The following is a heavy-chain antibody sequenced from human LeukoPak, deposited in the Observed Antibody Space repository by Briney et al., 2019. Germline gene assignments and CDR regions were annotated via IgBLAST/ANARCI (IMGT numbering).Heavy chain of an antibody. CDR1: GYTFTNYD. V-gene: IGHV1-8*01. D-gene: IGHD4-17*01. Sequence: GASVKVSCKASGYTFTNYDVNWVRQAAGQGLEWMGWVSPNSGNTGYAQRFQGRITMTRDTSKTTAYMQLDSLKSEDTAVYYCARSDYGDLDYWGQGTLVTVSS. CDR3: ARSDYGDLDY. CDR2: VSPNSGNT. J-gene: IGHJ4*02.